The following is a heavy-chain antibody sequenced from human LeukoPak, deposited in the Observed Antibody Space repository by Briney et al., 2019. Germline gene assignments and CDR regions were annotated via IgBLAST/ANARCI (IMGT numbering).Heavy chain of an antibody. Sequence: GGSLRLSCAASGFTFSSYAMSWVRQAPGKGLEWASAISGSGGSTYYADSVKGRFTISRDNSKNTLYLQMNSLRAEDTAVYYCAKGYSSGYYYSQTFDYWGQGTLVTVSS. CDR3: AKGYSSGYYYSQTFDY. V-gene: IGHV3-23*01. CDR1: GFTFSSYA. CDR2: ISGSGGST. J-gene: IGHJ4*02. D-gene: IGHD3-22*01.